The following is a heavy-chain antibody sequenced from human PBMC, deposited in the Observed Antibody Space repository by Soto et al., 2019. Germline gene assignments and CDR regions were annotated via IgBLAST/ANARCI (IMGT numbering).Heavy chain of an antibody. CDR1: GYSYTSYA. Sequence: QVQLVQCGAEVKKPGASVKVSCKASGYSYTSYAISWVRQARGQGLEWMGWISAYNGNTNYAQRLQGRVTMTTDTTTSTAYMELRSLRSDDTAVYYCARDTPPVDYWGQGTLVTVSS. D-gene: IGHD2-15*01. V-gene: IGHV1-18*01. CDR3: ARDTPPVDY. J-gene: IGHJ4*02. CDR2: ISAYNGNT.